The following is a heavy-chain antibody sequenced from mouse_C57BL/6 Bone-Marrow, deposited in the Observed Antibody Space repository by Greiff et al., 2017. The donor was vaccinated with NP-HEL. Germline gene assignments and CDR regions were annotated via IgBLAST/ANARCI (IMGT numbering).Heavy chain of an antibody. CDR1: EYEFPSHD. CDR2: INSDGGST. V-gene: IGHV5-2*01. CDR3: ARRDSNFWYFDV. D-gene: IGHD2-5*01. Sequence: EVKVVESGGGLVQPGESLKLSCESNEYEFPSHDMSWVRKTPEKRLELVAAINSDGGSTYYPDTMGRRFIISRDNTKKTLYLQMSVLRSEDSALYYCARRDSNFWYFDVWGTGTTVTVSS. J-gene: IGHJ1*03.